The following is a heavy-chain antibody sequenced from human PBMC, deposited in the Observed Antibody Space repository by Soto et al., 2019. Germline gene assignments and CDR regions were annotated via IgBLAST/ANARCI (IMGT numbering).Heavy chain of an antibody. CDR1: GVKFGGRG. Sequence: GGSMRLWNVAFGVKFGGRGVSWIRKDTGEWLAWVSTLGLSGGKYYTDAVRGRFPISRDKSKNTLHLQMNVLRAEDTAVYYWEAEDTAAARLHFFHFLVQGGLVTVSS. V-gene: IGHV3-23*01. CDR3: EAEDTAAARLHFFHF. J-gene: IGHJ4*02. D-gene: IGHD2-21*01. CDR2: LGLSGGK.